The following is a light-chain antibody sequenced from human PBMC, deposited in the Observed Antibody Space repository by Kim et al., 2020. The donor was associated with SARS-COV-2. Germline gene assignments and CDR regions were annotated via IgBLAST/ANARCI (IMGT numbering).Light chain of an antibody. Sequence: ALGQTGRITCHGDSLRTYYASWYQQKPGQAPILVIYGKNSRPSGIPDRFSGSASGNTASLTVTEAQAVDEADYYCSSRDNRGDHVVCGGGTQLTVL. CDR3: SSRDNRGDHVV. V-gene: IGLV3-19*01. CDR1: SLRTYY. J-gene: IGLJ2*01. CDR2: GKN.